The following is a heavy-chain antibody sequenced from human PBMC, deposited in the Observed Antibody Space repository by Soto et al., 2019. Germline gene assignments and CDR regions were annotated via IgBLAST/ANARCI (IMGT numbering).Heavy chain of an antibody. V-gene: IGHV4-61*01. CDR1: GGSFKSGSYS. D-gene: IGHD3-3*01. CDR3: ARDFAYFDS. J-gene: IGHJ4*02. Sequence: QVQLQESGPGLVKPSETLSLTCTVSGGSFKSGSYSWSWIRQPPGKGLEWIGYVYHTGRTSYNPSLKGRVSISMDTSKNQFSLNLGSVTAADTAVYFCARDFAYFDSWGQGTLVTVSS. CDR2: VYHTGRT.